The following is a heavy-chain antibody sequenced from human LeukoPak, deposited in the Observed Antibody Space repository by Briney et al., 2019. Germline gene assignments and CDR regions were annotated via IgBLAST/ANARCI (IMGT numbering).Heavy chain of an antibody. Sequence: SETLSLTCSVSGDSISSNYWSWMRQPPGKGLEWIGYIYYSGSTNYNPSLKSRVTMSVDTSKNQFSLKLSSVTAADTAVYYCASSTSIAAAGVLDYWGQGTLVTVSS. D-gene: IGHD6-13*01. J-gene: IGHJ4*02. CDR2: IYYSGST. CDR1: GDSISSNY. CDR3: ASSTSIAAAGVLDY. V-gene: IGHV4-59*12.